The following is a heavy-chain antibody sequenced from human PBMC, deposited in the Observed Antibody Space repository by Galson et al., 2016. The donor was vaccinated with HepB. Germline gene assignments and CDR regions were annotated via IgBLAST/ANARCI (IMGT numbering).Heavy chain of an antibody. J-gene: IGHJ2*01. D-gene: IGHD6-19*01. CDR3: ANNSGWYGNGYFDL. CDR2: LYPDGRT. CDR1: GFSVSGNY. V-gene: IGHV3-66*01. Sequence: SLRLSCAASGFSVSGNYMSWVRQAPGKGLEWVSVLYPDGRTYYGDSVKDRFTISRDNSKNILFLQMNSLSPEDTAVYYCANNSGWYGNGYFDLWGRGTLLTVSS.